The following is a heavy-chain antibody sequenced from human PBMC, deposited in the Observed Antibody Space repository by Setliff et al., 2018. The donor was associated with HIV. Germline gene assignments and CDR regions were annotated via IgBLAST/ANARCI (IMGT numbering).Heavy chain of an antibody. Sequence: GGSLRLSYAASGFTFSVHGMHWVRQAPGKGLEWVAFINYDESSEYYADSVKGRVSISRDNSKNTVDLHMNSLRTEDTAVYYCAKDGDYRNGDYDAFDIWGLGTMVTVSS. V-gene: IGHV3-30*02. J-gene: IGHJ3*02. CDR1: GFTFSVHG. D-gene: IGHD4-4*01. CDR2: INYDESSE. CDR3: AKDGDYRNGDYDAFDI.